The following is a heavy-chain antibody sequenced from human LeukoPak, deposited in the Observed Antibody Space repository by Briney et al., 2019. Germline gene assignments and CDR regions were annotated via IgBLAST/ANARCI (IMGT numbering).Heavy chain of an antibody. V-gene: IGHV4-59*01. Sequence: SETLSLTCTVSGGSISSYYWSWVRQPPGKGLEWIGYISYSGSPNYNPSLKSRVTISVDTSKNQFFLMLSSVAAADTAVYYCARGFDSKSTYFDYWGQGTLVTVSS. CDR3: ARGFDSKSTYFDY. CDR2: ISYSGSP. J-gene: IGHJ4*02. CDR1: GGSISSYY. D-gene: IGHD5-12*01.